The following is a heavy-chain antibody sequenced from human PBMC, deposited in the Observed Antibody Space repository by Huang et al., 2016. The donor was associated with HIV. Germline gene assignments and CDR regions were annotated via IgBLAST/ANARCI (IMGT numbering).Heavy chain of an antibody. CDR3: ARAPHYGSGSYYY. Sequence: QVQLHQWGAGLLKPSETLSLTCAVYGGSFSGYYWGWIRQPPGTGREWIGEITHSGSTNYNPVLKSRVTISEETSKNQFSLKLSSVTAADTAVYYCARAPHYGSGSYYYWGQGTLVTVSS. V-gene: IGHV4-34*01. D-gene: IGHD3-10*01. CDR1: GGSFSGYY. J-gene: IGHJ4*02. CDR2: ITHSGST.